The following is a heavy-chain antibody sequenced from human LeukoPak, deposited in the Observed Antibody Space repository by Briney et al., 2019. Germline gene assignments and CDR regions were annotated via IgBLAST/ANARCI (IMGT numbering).Heavy chain of an antibody. V-gene: IGHV3-66*01. J-gene: IGHJ4*02. CDR2: FFASGGT. Sequence: PGGSLRLSCEASGFSVSSNYMSWVRKAPGKGGGGVSVFFASGGTFYTDSVKGRFTISRDTSTNSLYLQMNSLRAEDTAVYYCARGQEKDDYGSDYWGQGTLVTVSS. CDR1: GFSVSSNY. CDR3: ARGQEKDDYGSDY. D-gene: IGHD3-10*01.